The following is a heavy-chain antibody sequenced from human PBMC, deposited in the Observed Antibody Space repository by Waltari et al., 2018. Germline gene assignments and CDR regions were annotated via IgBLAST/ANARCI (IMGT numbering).Heavy chain of an antibody. D-gene: IGHD6-19*01. CDR1: GFTFSSYA. Sequence: EVQLVESGGGLVQPGGSLRLSCAASGFTFSSYAMTWVRQAPGNGLVCVSALTGSGGTTYSTDSVKGRFTISRDNAKNTLYLQMNGLRAEDTAVYYCAKGNPLWSSADYWGQGTLVTVSS. CDR3: AKGNPLWSSADY. J-gene: IGHJ4*02. CDR2: LTGSGGTT. V-gene: IGHV3-23*04.